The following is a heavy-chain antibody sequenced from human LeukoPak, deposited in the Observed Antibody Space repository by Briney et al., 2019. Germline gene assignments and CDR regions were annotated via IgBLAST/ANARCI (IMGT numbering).Heavy chain of an antibody. CDR3: ARAGEQLGNWFDP. Sequence: SETLSLTCAVYGGSFSGYYWSWIRQPPGKGLEWIGYIYHSGSTYYNPSLKSRVTISVDRSKNQFSLKLSSVTAADTAVYYCARAGEQLGNWFDPWGQGTLVTVSS. J-gene: IGHJ5*02. CDR2: IYHSGST. CDR1: GGSFSGYY. V-gene: IGHV4-30-2*01. D-gene: IGHD6-6*01.